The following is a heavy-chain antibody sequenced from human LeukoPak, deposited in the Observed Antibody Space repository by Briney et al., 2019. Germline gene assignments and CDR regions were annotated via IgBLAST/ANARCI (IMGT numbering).Heavy chain of an antibody. J-gene: IGHJ3*02. Sequence: GGSLRLSCAASGFTFGSYEMNWVRQAPGKGLEWVSYISSSGSTIYYADSVKGRFTISRDNAKNSLYLQMNSLRAEDTAVYYCARDTIQEGAFDIWGQGTMVTVSS. D-gene: IGHD5-24*01. V-gene: IGHV3-48*03. CDR2: ISSSGSTI. CDR3: ARDTIQEGAFDI. CDR1: GFTFGSYE.